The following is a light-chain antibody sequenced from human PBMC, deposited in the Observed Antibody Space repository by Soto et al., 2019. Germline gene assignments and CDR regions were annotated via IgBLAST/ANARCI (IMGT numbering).Light chain of an antibody. Sequence: QSVLTQPASVSGSPGQSLTIFCTGTSSDVGGYNYVSWYQQHPGKAPKLMIYDVTTRPSGVSNRFSGSKSGNTASLTISGLQAEDEADYYCSSYTSSSTLGYVFGTGTKVTVL. CDR3: SSYTSSSTLGYV. V-gene: IGLV2-14*03. CDR1: SSDVGGYNY. CDR2: DVT. J-gene: IGLJ1*01.